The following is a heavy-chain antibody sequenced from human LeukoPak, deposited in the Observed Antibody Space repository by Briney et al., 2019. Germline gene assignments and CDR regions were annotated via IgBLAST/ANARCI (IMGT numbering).Heavy chain of an antibody. CDR1: GFSVSSNY. CDR2: IYSSGYT. J-gene: IGHJ6*03. V-gene: IGHV3-66*02. Sequence: GGSLGLSCAASGFSVSSNYMTWVRQAPGKGLEWVSVIYSSGYTYYGDSVKGRFTISRDNSKNTVYLQMSSLRGDDTAVYYCARVTTTVATNFYYYMDVWGKGTTVTVSS. CDR3: ARVTTTVATNFYYYMDV. D-gene: IGHD4-11*01.